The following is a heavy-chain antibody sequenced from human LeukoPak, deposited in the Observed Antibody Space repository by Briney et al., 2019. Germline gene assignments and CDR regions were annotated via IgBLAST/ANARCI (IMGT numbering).Heavy chain of an antibody. V-gene: IGHV3-23*01. Sequence: GGSLRLSCAASGFTFSSYAMSWVRQAPGNGLEWVSAISGGGGSTYYADSVKGRFTISRDNSKNTLYLQMNSLRAEDTAVYYCAKGFLERYDLWSGYYTREYYFDYWGQGTLVTVSS. D-gene: IGHD3-3*01. CDR2: ISGGGGST. CDR1: GFTFSSYA. CDR3: AKGFLERYDLWSGYYTREYYFDY. J-gene: IGHJ4*02.